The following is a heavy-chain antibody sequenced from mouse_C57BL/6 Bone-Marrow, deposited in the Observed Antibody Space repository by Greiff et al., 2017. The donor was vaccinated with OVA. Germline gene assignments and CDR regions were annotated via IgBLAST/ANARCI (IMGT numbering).Heavy chain of an antibody. J-gene: IGHJ4*01. D-gene: IGHD2-3*01. Sequence: QVQLQQSGAELARPGASVKLSCKASGYTFTSYGISWVKQRTGQGLEWIGEIYPRSGNTYYNEKFKGKATLTADKSSSTAYMELRSLTSEDSSVYYCAKAGWLTDVMDFWVRGTGVTVTS. CDR2: IYPRSGNT. CDR3: AKAGWLTDVMDF. V-gene: IGHV1-81*01. CDR1: GYTFTSYG.